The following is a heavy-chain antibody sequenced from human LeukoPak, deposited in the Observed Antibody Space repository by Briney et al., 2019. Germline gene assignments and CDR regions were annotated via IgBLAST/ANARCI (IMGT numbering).Heavy chain of an antibody. V-gene: IGHV1-18*01. Sequence: ASVKVSCKASGYTFTSYGISWVRQAPGQGLEWMGWISAYNGNTNYAQKLQGRVTMTTDTSTSTAYMELRSLRSDDTAVYYCARDLKDYDFWSGYYTGRYVGPDYWGQGTLVTVSS. J-gene: IGHJ4*02. D-gene: IGHD3-3*01. CDR1: GYTFTSYG. CDR3: ARDLKDYDFWSGYYTGRYVGPDY. CDR2: ISAYNGNT.